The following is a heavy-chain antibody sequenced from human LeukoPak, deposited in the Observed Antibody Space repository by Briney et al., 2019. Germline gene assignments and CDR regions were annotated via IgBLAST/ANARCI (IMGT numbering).Heavy chain of an antibody. V-gene: IGHV3-30*02. D-gene: IGHD6-19*01. J-gene: IGHJ4*02. CDR3: AKDPVAGPPAYYFDN. Sequence: PGGSLRLSRVASGFTFNSYGMNWVRQAPGKELEWVSFLRYDGRNQHYADSVGGRFTISRDNPNNTLYLQMNSLRPEDTAVYYCAKDPVAGPPAYYFDNWGQGTLVTVSS. CDR1: GFTFNSYG. CDR2: LRYDGRNQ.